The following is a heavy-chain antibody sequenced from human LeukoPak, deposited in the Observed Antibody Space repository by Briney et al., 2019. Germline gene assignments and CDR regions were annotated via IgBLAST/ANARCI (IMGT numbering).Heavy chain of an antibody. V-gene: IGHV1-2*06. CDR2: INPNSGGT. D-gene: IGHD2-2*02. CDR1: GYTFTGYY. Sequence: ASVKVSCKASGYTFTGYYMHWVRQAPGQGLEWMGRINPNSGGTNYAQKFQGRVTMTRDTSTSTVYMELSSLRSEDTAVYYCARALKYTPANAFDIWGQGTMVTVSS. CDR3: ARALKYTPANAFDI. J-gene: IGHJ3*02.